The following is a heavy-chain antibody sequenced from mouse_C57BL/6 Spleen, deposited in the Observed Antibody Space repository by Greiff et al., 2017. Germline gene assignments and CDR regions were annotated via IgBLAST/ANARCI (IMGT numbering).Heavy chain of an antibody. Sequence: QVQLQQPGAELVKPGASVKLSCKASGYTFTSYWMHWVKQRPGQGLEWIGMIHPNSGSTNYNAKFKSKATLTVDKSSSTAYMQLSSLTSEDSAVYYCASMPIPFAMDDWGQGTSVTVSS. CDR3: ASMPIPFAMDD. CDR2: IHPNSGST. D-gene: IGHD6-5*01. J-gene: IGHJ4*01. CDR1: GYTFTSYW. V-gene: IGHV1-64*01.